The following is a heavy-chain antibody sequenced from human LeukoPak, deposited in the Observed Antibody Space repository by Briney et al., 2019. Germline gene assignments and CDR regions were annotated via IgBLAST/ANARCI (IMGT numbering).Heavy chain of an antibody. Sequence: GGSLRLSCAPSGFTLGRYAVSWVRQAPGKWLEWVSAISGRGGSTYYADSVKGRFTITRDNSRNTLYLQMNSLRAEETTVYYCTKGVRRSSDYSSPVDYWGQGTLVTVSS. CDR2: ISGRGGST. J-gene: IGHJ4*02. CDR3: TKGVRRSSDYSSPVDY. CDR1: GFTLGRYA. V-gene: IGHV3-23*01. D-gene: IGHD3-22*01.